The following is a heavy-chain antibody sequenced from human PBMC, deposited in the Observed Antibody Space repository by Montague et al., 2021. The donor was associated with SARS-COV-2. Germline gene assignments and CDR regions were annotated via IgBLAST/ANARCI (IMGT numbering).Heavy chain of an antibody. Sequence: SETLSLTCTVSGASMSDYHWSWIRQPAGKGLECIGRIYPNGDTTYNPSLKSRLTMSVDTSERQFSLKMTSVSAADTAIYYCAKGSEYYYHPFDYWGHGNLVTVSS. V-gene: IGHV4-4*07. CDR2: IYPNGDT. CDR1: GASMSDYH. CDR3: AKGSEYYYHPFDY. J-gene: IGHJ4*01. D-gene: IGHD2/OR15-2a*01.